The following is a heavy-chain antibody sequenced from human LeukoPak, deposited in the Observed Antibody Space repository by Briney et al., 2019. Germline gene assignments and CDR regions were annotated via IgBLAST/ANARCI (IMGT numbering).Heavy chain of an antibody. CDR2: MNPNSGNT. J-gene: IGHJ4*02. V-gene: IGHV1-8*01. CDR1: GYTFTSYD. CDR3: ARVLRMGLVSPLNY. Sequence: ALVKVSCKASGYTFTSYDINWVRQATGQGLEWMGWMNPNSGNTGYAQKFQGRVTMTRNTSISTAYMELSSLRSEDTAVYYCARVLRMGLVSPLNYWGQGTLVTVSS. D-gene: IGHD3/OR15-3a*01.